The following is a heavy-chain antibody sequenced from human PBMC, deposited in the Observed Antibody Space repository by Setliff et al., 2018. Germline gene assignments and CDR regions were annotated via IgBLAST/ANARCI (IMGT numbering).Heavy chain of an antibody. V-gene: IGHV1-18*01. J-gene: IGHJ4*02. CDR3: ARGPRHNFWSGYYLVAVNY. CDR1: GYTFTTYG. CDR2: ISAYNGNT. D-gene: IGHD3-3*01. Sequence: ASVKVSCKASGYTFTTYGISWVRQAPGQGLEWMGWISAYNGNTNYAQKLQGRVTMTTDTSTSTAYMELRSLRSDDTAVYYCARGPRHNFWSGYYLVAVNYWGQGTLVTVSS.